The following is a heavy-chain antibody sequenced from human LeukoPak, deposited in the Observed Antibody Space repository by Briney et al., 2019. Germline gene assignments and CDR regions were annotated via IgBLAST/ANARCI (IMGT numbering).Heavy chain of an antibody. Sequence: SETLSLTCTVSGGSISSSSYYWGWIRQPPGKGLEWIGSIYYSGSTYYNPSLKSRVTMSVDTSKNQFSLKLSSVTAADTAVYYCASSPRSGWLGYYYGMDVWGQGTTVTVSS. J-gene: IGHJ6*02. D-gene: IGHD6-19*01. V-gene: IGHV4-39*07. CDR1: GGSISSSSYY. CDR3: ASSPRSGWLGYYYGMDV. CDR2: IYYSGST.